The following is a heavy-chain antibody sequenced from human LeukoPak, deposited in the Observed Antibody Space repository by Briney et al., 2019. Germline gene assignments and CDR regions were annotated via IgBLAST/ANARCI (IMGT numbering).Heavy chain of an antibody. Sequence: SVKVSCKASGGTFSSYAISWVRQAPGQGLEWMGGISPIFDTAKYAQKFQGRVAITADESTSTAYMELSSLRSEDTAVYYCARPRLTIAASGPHLDYFDYWGQGTLVTVSS. D-gene: IGHD6-13*01. J-gene: IGHJ4*02. CDR3: ARPRLTIAASGPHLDYFDY. V-gene: IGHV1-69*13. CDR1: GGTFSSYA. CDR2: ISPIFDTA.